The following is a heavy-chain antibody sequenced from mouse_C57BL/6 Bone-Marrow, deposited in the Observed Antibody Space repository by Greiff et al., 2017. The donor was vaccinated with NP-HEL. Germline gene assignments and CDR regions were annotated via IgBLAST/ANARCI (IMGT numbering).Heavy chain of an antibody. J-gene: IGHJ4*01. Sequence: QVTLKVSGPGILQPSQTLSLTCSFSGFSLSTFGMGVGWLRQPSGQGLEWLAHIWWDDARYYNTALKSRLTISKDTSKNQVFLKIANVDTADTATYYCAHYYGSRWAMDYWGQGTSVTVSS. CDR1: GFSLSTFGMG. CDR2: IWWDDAR. CDR3: AHYYGSRWAMDY. D-gene: IGHD1-1*01. V-gene: IGHV8-8*01.